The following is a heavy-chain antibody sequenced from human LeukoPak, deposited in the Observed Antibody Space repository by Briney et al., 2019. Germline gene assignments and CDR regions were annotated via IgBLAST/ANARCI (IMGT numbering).Heavy chain of an antibody. CDR3: ASRKLGNDY. CDR2: IYTSGST. Sequence: PSETLSLTCTVSGGSISSGSYYWSWIRQPAGKGLEWIGRIYTSGSTNYNPSLKSRVTISVDTSKNQFSLKLSSVAAADTAVYYCASRKLGNDYWGQGTLVTVSS. CDR1: GGSISSGSYY. D-gene: IGHD7-27*01. V-gene: IGHV4-61*02. J-gene: IGHJ4*02.